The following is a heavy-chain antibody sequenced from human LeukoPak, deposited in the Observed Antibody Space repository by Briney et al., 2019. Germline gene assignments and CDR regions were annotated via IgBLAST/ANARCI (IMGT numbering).Heavy chain of an antibody. V-gene: IGHV3-30-3*01. CDR1: GFTFSNYF. D-gene: IGHD3-22*01. CDR2: VSQDESNE. J-gene: IGHJ4*02. Sequence: GGSLRLSCAASGFTFSNYFMHWVRQVPGKGLEWVASVSQDESNELYADSVKGRFTISRDNSKNTLYLQMNSLRAEDTAVYYCARATNYYYDSSGYAPDFDYWGQGTLVTVSS. CDR3: ARATNYYYDSSGYAPDFDY.